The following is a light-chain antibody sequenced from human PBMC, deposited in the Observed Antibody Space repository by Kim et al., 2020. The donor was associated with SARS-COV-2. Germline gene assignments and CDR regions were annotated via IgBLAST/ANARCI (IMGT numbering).Light chain of an antibody. Sequence: LSPGERATLSCRASKSVSSSYLAWYQQKPGQAPRLLIYGASSRATGIPDRFSGSGSGTDFTLTISRLEPEDFAVYYCQQYGSSPLTFGGGTKLEI. CDR1: KSVSSSY. V-gene: IGKV3-20*01. CDR2: GAS. CDR3: QQYGSSPLT. J-gene: IGKJ4*01.